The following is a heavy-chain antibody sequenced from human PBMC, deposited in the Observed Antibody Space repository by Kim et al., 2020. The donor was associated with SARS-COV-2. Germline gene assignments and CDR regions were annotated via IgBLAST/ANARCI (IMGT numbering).Heavy chain of an antibody. Sequence: GWSLRLSCAASGFTFSTFVMHWVRQAPGKGLEWVALISYDGSNEYYADSVKGRFTISRDNSKNTLYLQMNSLRAEDTALYYCARDSAPAGPSVLAFWGQGTLVTVSS. J-gene: IGHJ4*02. V-gene: IGHV3-33*05. D-gene: IGHD6-13*01. CDR2: ISYDGSNE. CDR1: GFTFSTFV. CDR3: ARDSAPAGPSVLAF.